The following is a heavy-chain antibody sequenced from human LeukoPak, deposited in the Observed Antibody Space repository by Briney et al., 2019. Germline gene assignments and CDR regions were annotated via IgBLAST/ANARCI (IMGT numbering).Heavy chain of an antibody. D-gene: IGHD6-13*01. V-gene: IGHV3-21*01. CDR3: ARVPPPGIAAAGYFDY. CDR2: ISTSSSYK. Sequence: PGGSLRLSCAVSGFTFSSYTMNWVRQAPGKGLEWISTISTSSSYKYYADSVKGRFTISRDNAKNSLYLQMNSLRAEDTAVYYCARVPPPGIAAAGYFDYWGQGTLVTVSS. CDR1: GFTFSSYT. J-gene: IGHJ4*02.